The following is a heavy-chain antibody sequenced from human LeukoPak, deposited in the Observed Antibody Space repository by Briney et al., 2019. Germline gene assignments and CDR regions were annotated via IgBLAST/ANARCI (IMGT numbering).Heavy chain of an antibody. D-gene: IGHD1-26*01. Sequence: GGSLRLSCADSGFTFSNYAMHWVRQAPGKGLEWVAVISYDGGNKYSADSVKGRFTISRDNSKNTLFLQMNSLRAEDTAVYYCARDHGSGSYWGPKFDYWGQGTLVTVSS. CDR3: ARDHGSGSYWGPKFDY. CDR1: GFTFSNYA. CDR2: ISYDGGNK. V-gene: IGHV3-30*04. J-gene: IGHJ4*02.